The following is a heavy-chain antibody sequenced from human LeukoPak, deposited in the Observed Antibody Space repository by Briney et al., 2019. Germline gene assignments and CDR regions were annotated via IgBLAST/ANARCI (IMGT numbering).Heavy chain of an antibody. D-gene: IGHD3-10*01. CDR1: GFTFSSYA. Sequence: GGSLRLSCAASGFTFSSYAMSWVRQAPGKGLEWVSTISGSGGSTYYADSVKGRFTISRDNSKNTLYLQMNSLRAEDTALYYCAKDWYSNYYGSGSYYNRWGQGTLVTVSS. J-gene: IGHJ4*02. CDR3: AKDWYSNYYGSGSYYNR. V-gene: IGHV3-23*01. CDR2: ISGSGGST.